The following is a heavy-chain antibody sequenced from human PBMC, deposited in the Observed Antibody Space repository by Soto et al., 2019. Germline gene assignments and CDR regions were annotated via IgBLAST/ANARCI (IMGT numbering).Heavy chain of an antibody. CDR2: ISGSGGST. CDR1: GFTFSSYA. V-gene: IGHV3-23*01. CDR3: AKPPTYYYDSSGYPFDY. D-gene: IGHD3-22*01. Sequence: PWGSLRLSCAASGFTFSSYAMSWVRQAPGKGLEWVSAISGSGGSTYYADSVKGRFTISRDNSKNTLYLQMNSLRAEDTAVYYCAKPPTYYYDSSGYPFDYWGQGTLVTVSS. J-gene: IGHJ4*02.